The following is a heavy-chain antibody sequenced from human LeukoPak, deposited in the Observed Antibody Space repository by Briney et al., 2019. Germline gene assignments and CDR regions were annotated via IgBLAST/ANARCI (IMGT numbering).Heavy chain of an antibody. Sequence: SETLSLTCTVSGGSISSYYWSWIRQPPGKGLEWIGYIYYSGSTNYNPSLKSRVTISVDTSKNQFSLKLSSVTAADTAVYYCARGQRWLQLAYYYYYMDVWGKGTTVTISS. J-gene: IGHJ6*03. CDR3: ARGQRWLQLAYYYYYMDV. CDR1: GGSISSYY. V-gene: IGHV4-59*01. D-gene: IGHD5-24*01. CDR2: IYYSGST.